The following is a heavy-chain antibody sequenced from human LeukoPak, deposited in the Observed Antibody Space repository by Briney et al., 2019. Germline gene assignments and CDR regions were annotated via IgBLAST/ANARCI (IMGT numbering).Heavy chain of an antibody. CDR2: IWYDGSNK. D-gene: IGHD1-7*01. CDR3: ARDSWNYGLLDS. Sequence: GGSLRLSCAAPRFTFSTYGIHWVRQAPGKGLEWVAVIWYDGSNKYYADSVKGRFTISRDNSKNTLLLQMNSLRAEDTAVYYCARDSWNYGLLDSWGQGTLVTVSS. V-gene: IGHV3-33*01. CDR1: RFTFSTYG. J-gene: IGHJ4*02.